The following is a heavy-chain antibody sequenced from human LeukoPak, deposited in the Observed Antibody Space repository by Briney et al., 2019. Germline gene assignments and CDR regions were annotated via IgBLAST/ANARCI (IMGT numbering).Heavy chain of an antibody. Sequence: GGSLRLSCTACGLPFSSYWMSWVRQAPGKGLEWVANIKQDGGEKYYVDSVKGRFTISRDNAKNSLYLQINSLRVEDTAVYYCAREDHSNYNYWGQGTLVTVSS. CDR3: AREDHSNYNY. J-gene: IGHJ4*02. CDR1: GLPFSSYW. CDR2: IKQDGGEK. V-gene: IGHV3-7*01. D-gene: IGHD4-11*01.